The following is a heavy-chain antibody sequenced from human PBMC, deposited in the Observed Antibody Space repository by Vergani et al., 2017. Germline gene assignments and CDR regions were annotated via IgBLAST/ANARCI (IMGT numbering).Heavy chain of an antibody. D-gene: IGHD3/OR15-3a*01. CDR3: AKDGPFGPGGDHYMDV. J-gene: IGHJ6*03. Sequence: RLVQSGGGLAHPGGSLRLSCAASGLPVSGFAFNTYAMIWVRQAPDKGLEWVAVISYDGSNKYYADSVKGRFTISRDNSKNTLYLQMNSLRAEDTAVYYCAKDGPFGPGGDHYMDVWGKGTTVTVSS. CDR2: ISYDGSNK. CDR1: GLPVSGFAFNTYA. V-gene: IGHV3-30*18.